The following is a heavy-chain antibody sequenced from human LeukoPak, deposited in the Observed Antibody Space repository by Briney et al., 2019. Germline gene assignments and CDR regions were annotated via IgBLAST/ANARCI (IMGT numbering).Heavy chain of an antibody. CDR1: GYSFTSYG. CDR2: ISPYNGNT. D-gene: IGHD5-12*01. V-gene: IGHV1-18*01. J-gene: IGHJ5*02. CDR3: ARDSIVAAESGWFDP. Sequence: ASVKVSCKGSGYSFTSYGIIWVRQAPGQGLEWVGWISPYNGNTNYAQKLQGRVTMTTDTSTSTAYMELRSLRSDDTAVYYCARDSIVAAESGWFDPWGQGTLVTVSS.